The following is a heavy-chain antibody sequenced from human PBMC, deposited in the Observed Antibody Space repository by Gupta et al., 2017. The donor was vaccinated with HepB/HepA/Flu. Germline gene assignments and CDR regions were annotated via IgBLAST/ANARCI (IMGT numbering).Heavy chain of an antibody. D-gene: IGHD3/OR15-3a*01. CDR2: INLSGNT. Sequence: QVQLQQWGAGLLKPSETLSLTCSVYGGSFSGYYWSWIRQPPGKGLEWIWDINLSGNTNYNPALNSRVTMSVDTSKNQFSLKLSSVTAADTALYFCATGWTGNKSGLGYWGQGTLVTVSS. CDR3: ATGWTGNKSGLGY. CDR1: GGSFSGYY. V-gene: IGHV4-34*01. J-gene: IGHJ4*02.